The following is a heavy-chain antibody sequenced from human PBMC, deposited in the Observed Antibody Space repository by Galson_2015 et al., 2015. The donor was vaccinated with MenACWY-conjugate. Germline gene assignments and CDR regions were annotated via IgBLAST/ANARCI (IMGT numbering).Heavy chain of an antibody. J-gene: IGHJ3*02. D-gene: IGHD3-10*01. V-gene: IGHV1-46*01. CDR1: GYTFTNYY. CDR3: ARDLRRVSMVRGSIVPDAFDM. Sequence: SVKVSCKASGYTFTNYYIHWVRQAPGQGLEWMGIINPSDGSTNYAQKFQGRVTMTRETSTTTVYLELSSLRSEDTAVYYCARDLRRVSMVRGSIVPDAFDMWGQVTMVTVSS. CDR2: INPSDGST.